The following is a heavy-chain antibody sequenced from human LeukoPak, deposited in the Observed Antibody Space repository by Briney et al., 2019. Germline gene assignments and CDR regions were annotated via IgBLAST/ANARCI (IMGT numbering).Heavy chain of an antibody. CDR3: ASLDIFTGYWWFDP. V-gene: IGHV4-34*01. D-gene: IGHD3-9*01. Sequence: SETLSLTCAVYGGSFSGYYWSWIRQPPGKGLEWIGEINHSGSTNYNPSLKSRVTISVDTSKNQFSLKLSSVTAADTAVYYCASLDIFTGYWWFDPWGQGTLVTVSS. J-gene: IGHJ5*02. CDR2: INHSGST. CDR1: GGSFSGYY.